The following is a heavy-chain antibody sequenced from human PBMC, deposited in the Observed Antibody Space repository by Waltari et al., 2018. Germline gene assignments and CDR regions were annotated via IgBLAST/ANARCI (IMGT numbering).Heavy chain of an antibody. CDR1: CYTFTDYG. CDR2: ISTQSGDT. V-gene: IGHV1-18*01. Sequence: QVHLVQSGAEVKKPGASVIVSCKTSCYTFTDYGITWVRQAPGQGLEWMGWISTQSGDTFYALNLQGRLTLTTDTSAGTEYMELRSLRSDDPAMYYCARDEDLVLVPAAKMHVWGEGTTVTISS. J-gene: IGHJ6*04. D-gene: IGHD2-2*01. CDR3: ARDEDLVLVPAAKMHV.